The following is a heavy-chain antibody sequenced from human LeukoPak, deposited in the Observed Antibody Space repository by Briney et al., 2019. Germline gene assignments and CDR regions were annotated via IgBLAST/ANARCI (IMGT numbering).Heavy chain of an antibody. Sequence: PGGSLRLSCAASGFTFSSYAMSWVRQAPGKGLEWVSAISGSGGSTYYADSVKGRFTISRDNSKNTLYLQMNSLRAEDTAVYYCAKEVNIVVVPAATMDDWGKGTTVTVSS. J-gene: IGHJ6*04. CDR3: AKEVNIVVVPAATMDD. V-gene: IGHV3-23*01. CDR1: GFTFSSYA. D-gene: IGHD2-2*01. CDR2: ISGSGGST.